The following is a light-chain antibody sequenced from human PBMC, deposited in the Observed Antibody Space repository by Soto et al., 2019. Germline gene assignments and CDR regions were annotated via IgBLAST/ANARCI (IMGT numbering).Light chain of an antibody. CDR3: QQYGSSPPLT. Sequence: EIVLTQSPGTLSLSPGERATLSCRASQSVSSSLAWYQQKRGQAPRLLIYGASSRATGIPDRFSGSGSGTDFTLTISRLEPEDFGVYYCQQYGSSPPLTFGGGTKVEIK. CDR2: GAS. J-gene: IGKJ4*01. V-gene: IGKV3-20*01. CDR1: QSVSSS.